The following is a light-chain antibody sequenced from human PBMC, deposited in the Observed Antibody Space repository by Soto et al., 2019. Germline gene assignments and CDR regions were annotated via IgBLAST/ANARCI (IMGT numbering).Light chain of an antibody. CDR3: AAWDDTLNGPV. CDR1: SSNIGSNS. V-gene: IGLV1-44*01. Sequence: SVLTQPPSASGTPGQRVSISCSGSSSNIGSNSVTWYQQFLGKAPKLLIYGSNQRPSGVPDRFSGSKSGTSASLAISGLQSEDESDYYCAAWDDTLNGPVFGGGTQLTAL. J-gene: IGLJ2*01. CDR2: GSN.